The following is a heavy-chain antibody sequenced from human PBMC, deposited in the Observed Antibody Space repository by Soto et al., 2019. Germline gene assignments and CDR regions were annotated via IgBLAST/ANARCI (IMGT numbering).Heavy chain of an antibody. CDR2: IIPILGIA. CDR3: ARDPVAYGDYVGSFDY. V-gene: IGHV1-69*04. Sequence: ASVKVSCKASGGTFSSYTISWVRQAPGQGLEWMGRIIPILGIANYAQKFQGRVTITADKSTSTAYMELSSLRSEDTAVYYCARDPVAYGDYVGSFDYWGQGTLVTACS. J-gene: IGHJ4*02. D-gene: IGHD4-17*01. CDR1: GGTFSSYT.